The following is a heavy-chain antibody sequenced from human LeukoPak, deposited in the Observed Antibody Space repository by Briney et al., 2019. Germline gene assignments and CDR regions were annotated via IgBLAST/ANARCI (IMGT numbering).Heavy chain of an antibody. CDR3: ASLGYCSSTSCYDESANFDH. CDR2: INPNSGGT. D-gene: IGHD2-2*01. J-gene: IGHJ4*02. Sequence: ASVKVSCKASGYTFTGYYMRWVPQAPGQGLEWRGSINPNSGGTNYAQKLQGRVTMTRDTSITTAYMELSRLMSENTAVYYCASLGYCSSTSCYDESANFDHWGQGTLVTVSS. V-gene: IGHV1-2*02. CDR1: GYTFTGYY.